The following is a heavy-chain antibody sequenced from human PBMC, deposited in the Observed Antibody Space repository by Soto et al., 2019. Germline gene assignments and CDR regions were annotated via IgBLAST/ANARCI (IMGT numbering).Heavy chain of an antibody. D-gene: IGHD4-17*01. CDR2: INHSGST. CDR3: ATILYDYGDYSEYFQH. Sequence: QVQLQQWGAGLLKPSETLSLTCAVYGGSFSGYCWSWIRQPPGKGLEWIGEINHSGSTNYNPSLKSRVTISVDTSKNQFSLKLSSVTAADTAVYYCATILYDYGDYSEYFQHWGQGTLVTVSS. CDR1: GGSFSGYC. J-gene: IGHJ1*01. V-gene: IGHV4-34*01.